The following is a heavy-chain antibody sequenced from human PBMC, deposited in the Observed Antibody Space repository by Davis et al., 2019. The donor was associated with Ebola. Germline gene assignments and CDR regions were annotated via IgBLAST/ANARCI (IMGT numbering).Heavy chain of an antibody. D-gene: IGHD6-13*01. CDR3: ARGYSSSPADY. CDR2: INPNSGGT. Sequence: ASVKVSCKASGGTFSSYTISWVRQAPGQGLEWMGRINPNSGGTNYAQKFQGRVTMTRDTSISTAYMELSRLRSDDTAVYYCARGYSSSPADYWGQGTLVTVSS. V-gene: IGHV1-2*06. CDR1: GGTFSSYT. J-gene: IGHJ4*02.